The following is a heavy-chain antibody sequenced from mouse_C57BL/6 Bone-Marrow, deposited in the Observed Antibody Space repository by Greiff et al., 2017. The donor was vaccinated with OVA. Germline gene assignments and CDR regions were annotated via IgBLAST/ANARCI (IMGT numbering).Heavy chain of an antibody. Sequence: QVQLQQSGPELVKPGASVKISCKASGYAFSSSWMNWVKQRPGQGLEWIGRIYPGDGDTNYNGKFKGKATLTADKSSSTAYMQLSSLTSEDSAVYFCARSLTAQATSWFAYWGQGTLVTVSA. J-gene: IGHJ3*01. CDR3: ARSLTAQATSWFAY. CDR1: GYAFSSSW. CDR2: IYPGDGDT. V-gene: IGHV1-82*01. D-gene: IGHD3-2*02.